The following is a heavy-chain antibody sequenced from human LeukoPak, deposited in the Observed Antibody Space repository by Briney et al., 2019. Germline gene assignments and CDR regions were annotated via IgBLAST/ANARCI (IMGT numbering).Heavy chain of an antibody. CDR2: INQDGSEK. J-gene: IGHJ6*02. D-gene: IGHD6-13*01. V-gene: IGHV3-7*01. Sequence: GGSLRLSCAVSGLIFRSYWMSWVRQAPGKGLEWVANINQDGSEKYFVDSVKGRFTISRDNAKNSLHLQMNSLRAEDTALYYCASHSEQQVDAPDVWGQGTTVTVSS. CDR1: GLIFRSYW. CDR3: ASHSEQQVDAPDV.